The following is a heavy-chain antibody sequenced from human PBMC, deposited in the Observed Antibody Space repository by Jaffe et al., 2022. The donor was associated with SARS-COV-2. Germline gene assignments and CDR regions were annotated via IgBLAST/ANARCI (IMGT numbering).Heavy chain of an antibody. CDR1: GGSISSSSYY. D-gene: IGHD6-6*01. CDR3: ARRGIAAQRGFDP. J-gene: IGHJ5*02. Sequence: QLQLQESGPGLVKPSETLSLTCTVSGGSISSSSYYWGWIRQPPGKGLEWIGSIYYSGSTYYNPSLKSRVTISVDTSKNQFSLKLSSVTAADTAVYYCARRGIAAQRGFDPWGQGTLVTVSS. CDR2: IYYSGST. V-gene: IGHV4-39*01.